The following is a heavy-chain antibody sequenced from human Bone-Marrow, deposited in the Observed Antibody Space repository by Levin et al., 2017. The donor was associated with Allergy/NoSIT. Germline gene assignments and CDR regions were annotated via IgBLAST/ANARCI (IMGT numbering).Heavy chain of an antibody. D-gene: IGHD1-26*01. CDR2: MNPNSGNS. CDR3: ALLGGIVVGATGKYNWFDP. Sequence: ASVKVSCKASGYTFTSYDINWVRQATGQGLEWMGWMNPNSGNSGYAQKFQGRVTMTRNTSISTAYMELSSLRSEDTAVYYCALLGGIVVGATGKYNWFDPWGQGTLVTVSS. V-gene: IGHV1-8*01. J-gene: IGHJ5*02. CDR1: GYTFTSYD.